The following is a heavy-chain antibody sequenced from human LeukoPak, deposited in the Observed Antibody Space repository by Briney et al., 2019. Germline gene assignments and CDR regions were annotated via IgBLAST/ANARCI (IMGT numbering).Heavy chain of an antibody. CDR2: INHSGST. Sequence: SDTLSLTCAVYGGSFSGYYWSWIRQPPGKGLEWIGEINHSGSTNYNPSLKSRVTISVDTSKNQFSLKLSSVTAADTAVYYCARGPQRWLHTSSWFDPWGQGTLVTVSS. CDR1: GGSFSGYY. J-gene: IGHJ5*02. CDR3: ARGPQRWLHTSSWFDP. V-gene: IGHV4-34*01. D-gene: IGHD5-24*01.